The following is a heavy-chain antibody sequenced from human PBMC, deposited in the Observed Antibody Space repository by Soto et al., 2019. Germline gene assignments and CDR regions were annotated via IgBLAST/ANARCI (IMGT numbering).Heavy chain of an antibody. CDR1: GYTLTELS. J-gene: IGHJ3*02. D-gene: IGHD6-13*01. V-gene: IGHV1-24*01. CDR3: ATVRRAAAVLDAFDI. Sequence: QVQLVQSGAEVKKPGASVKVSCKVSGYTLTELSMHWVRQAPGKGLEWMGGFDPEDGETIYAKKFQGSVTMTEDPSTDTAYMELSSLRSEDTAVYYCATVRRAAAVLDAFDIWGQGTMVTVSS. CDR2: FDPEDGET.